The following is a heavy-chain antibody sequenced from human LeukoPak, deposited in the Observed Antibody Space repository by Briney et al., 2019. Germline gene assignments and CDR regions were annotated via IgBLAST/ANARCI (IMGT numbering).Heavy chain of an antibody. Sequence: GASVKVSCKASGYTFTSYDINWVRQTTGQGLEWMGWMNPNSGNTGYAQKFQGRVTITRNTSISTAYMELSSLRSEDTAVYYCASSSWYPEGAFDIWGQGTMVTVSS. J-gene: IGHJ3*02. CDR2: MNPNSGNT. D-gene: IGHD6-13*01. CDR1: GYTFTSYD. CDR3: ASSSWYPEGAFDI. V-gene: IGHV1-8*03.